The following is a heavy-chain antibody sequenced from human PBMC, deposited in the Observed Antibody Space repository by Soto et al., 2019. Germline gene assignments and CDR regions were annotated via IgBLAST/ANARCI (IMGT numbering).Heavy chain of an antibody. D-gene: IGHD3-22*01. CDR1: GGSMSSYY. Sequence: SETLSLTCTVSGGSMSSYYWGWFRQPPGKGLEWIGYIYYSGSTSYNPSLKSRLSISLETSKKQFSLRMTSVTAADTAVYFCGRLGGFYPAFDQWGRGTLVTVSS. CDR2: IYYSGST. CDR3: GRLGGFYPAFDQ. J-gene: IGHJ4*02. V-gene: IGHV4-59*08.